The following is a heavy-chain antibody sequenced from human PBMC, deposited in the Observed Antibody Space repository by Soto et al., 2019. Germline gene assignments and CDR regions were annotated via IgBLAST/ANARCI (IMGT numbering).Heavy chain of an antibody. CDR2: INPNSGGT. J-gene: IGHJ6*02. CDR3: ARDDGYYGMDV. V-gene: IGHV1-2*04. CDR1: GYTFTGYY. Sequence: ASVKVSCKASGYTFTGYYMHWVRQAPGRGLEWMGWINPNSGGTNYAQKFQGWVTMTRDTSISTAYMELSRLRSDDTAVCYCARDDGYYGMDVWGQGTTVTVSS.